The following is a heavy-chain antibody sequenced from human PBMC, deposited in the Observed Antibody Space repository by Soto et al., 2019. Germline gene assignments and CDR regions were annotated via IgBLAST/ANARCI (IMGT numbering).Heavy chain of an antibody. CDR3: ARLAYSHYST. Sequence: PSETPSLTCTVSGGSIKVGGYYWGWIRQPPGKGLEWVATIYYSGTTYYNPSLKSRLTISLDTSRNQFSLDLTSVTAADTAVYYCARLAYSHYSTWGQGTLVTVSS. CDR2: IYYSGTT. V-gene: IGHV4-39*01. D-gene: IGHD5-12*01. J-gene: IGHJ4*02. CDR1: GGSIKVGGYY.